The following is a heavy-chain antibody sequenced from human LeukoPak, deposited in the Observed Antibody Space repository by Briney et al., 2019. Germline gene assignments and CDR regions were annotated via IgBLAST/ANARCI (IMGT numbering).Heavy chain of an antibody. CDR3: AKDYFTGFTMGGYPTLFDY. CDR2: IKQDGSEK. J-gene: IGHJ4*02. D-gene: IGHD3-3*01. CDR1: GFTFSSYW. V-gene: IGHV3-7*01. Sequence: PEGSLRLSCAASGFTFSSYWMSWVRQAPGKGLEWVANIKQDGSEKYYVDSVKGRFTISRDNAKNSLYLQMNSLRAEDTAVYYCAKDYFTGFTMGGYPTLFDYWGQGTLVTVSS.